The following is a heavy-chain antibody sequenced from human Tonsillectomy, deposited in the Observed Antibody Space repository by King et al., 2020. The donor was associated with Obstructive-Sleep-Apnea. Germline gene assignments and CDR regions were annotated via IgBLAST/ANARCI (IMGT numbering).Heavy chain of an antibody. CDR3: ARDVVSTSCYAPPYYYGIDV. D-gene: IGHD2-2*01. V-gene: IGHV1-69*01. CDR2: IIPIFGTA. CDR1: GGTFSSYA. Sequence: QLVQSGAEVKKPGSSVKVSCKASGGTFSSYAISWVRQAPGQGLEWMGGIIPIFGTANYAQKFQGRVTITADESTSTAYMELSSLRSEDTAVYYCARDVVSTSCYAPPYYYGIDVWGQGTTFTVSS. J-gene: IGHJ6*02.